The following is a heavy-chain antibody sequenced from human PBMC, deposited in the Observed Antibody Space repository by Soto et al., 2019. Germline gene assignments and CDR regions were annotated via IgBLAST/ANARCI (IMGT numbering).Heavy chain of an antibody. CDR2: ISYDGSNK. V-gene: IGHV3-30-3*01. D-gene: IGHD2-2*01. Sequence: VGSLRLSCAASGFTFSSYAMHWVRQAPGKGLEWVAVISYDGSNKYYADSVKGRFTISRDNSKNTLYLQMNSLRAEDTAVYYCARERRGYCSSTSCPVGYYYYGMDVWGQGTTVTV. CDR1: GFTFSSYA. J-gene: IGHJ6*02. CDR3: ARERRGYCSSTSCPVGYYYYGMDV.